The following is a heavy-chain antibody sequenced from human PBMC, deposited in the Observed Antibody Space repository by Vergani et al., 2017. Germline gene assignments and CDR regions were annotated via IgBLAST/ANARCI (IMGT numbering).Heavy chain of an antibody. CDR1: GGSFSGYY. CDR2: INHSGST. Sequence: QVQLQQWGAGLLKPSETLSLTCAVYGGSFSGYYWSWIRQPPGKGLEWIGEINHSGSTNYNPSLKSRVTISVDTSKNQFSLKLSSVTAADTAVYYCARHGTSSGWYQYYFDYWGQGTLVTVSS. D-gene: IGHD6-19*01. V-gene: IGHV4-34*01. J-gene: IGHJ4*02. CDR3: ARHGTSSGWYQYYFDY.